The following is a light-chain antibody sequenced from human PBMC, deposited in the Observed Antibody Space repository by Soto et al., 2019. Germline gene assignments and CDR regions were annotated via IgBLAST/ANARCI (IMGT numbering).Light chain of an antibody. CDR1: SSDVGSYNL. Sequence: QSVLTQPASVSGSPGQSITISCTGTSSDVGSYNLVSWYQHHPGKAPKLMIYEVSKRPSGVSNRFSGSKSGNTASLTISGLQAEDEDDYYCCSYAGSSTLVFGTGTKVTVL. CDR3: CSYAGSSTLV. CDR2: EVS. V-gene: IGLV2-23*02. J-gene: IGLJ1*01.